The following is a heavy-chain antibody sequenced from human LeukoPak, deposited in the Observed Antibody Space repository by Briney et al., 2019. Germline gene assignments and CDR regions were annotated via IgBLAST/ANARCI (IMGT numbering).Heavy chain of an antibody. CDR1: GFTVSSNY. J-gene: IGHJ4*02. CDR2: IYSSGST. D-gene: IGHD5-24*01. Sequence: GGSLRLSCAASGFTVSSNYMSWVRQAPGKGLEWVSVIYSSGSTYYADSVKGRFTISRDNSKNTLYLQMNSLRAEDTAVYYCARDSGRWLQLGYWGQGTLVTVSS. CDR3: ARDSGRWLQLGY. V-gene: IGHV3-66*01.